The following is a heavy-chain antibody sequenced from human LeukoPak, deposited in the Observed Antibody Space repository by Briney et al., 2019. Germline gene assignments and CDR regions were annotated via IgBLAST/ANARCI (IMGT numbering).Heavy chain of an antibody. Sequence: PGGSLRLSCAASGFTVSSNHMSWVRQAPGKGLEWVSIIYTVGSTYYADSVRGRFTISRDKSKNTLYLQMNRLRVEDTAMYYCARASPGDSTYNGMDVWGQGTTVTVSS. D-gene: IGHD2-21*02. CDR1: GFTVSSNH. V-gene: IGHV3-66*01. J-gene: IGHJ6*02. CDR2: IYTVGST. CDR3: ARASPGDSTYNGMDV.